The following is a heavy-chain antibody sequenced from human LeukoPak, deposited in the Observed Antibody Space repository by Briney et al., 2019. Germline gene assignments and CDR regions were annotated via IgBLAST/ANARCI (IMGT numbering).Heavy chain of an antibody. D-gene: IGHD4-11*01. Sequence: GRSLRLSCAASGFTFDDYAMHWVRQAPVKGLEWVSGISWNSGSIGYADSVKGRFTISRDNAKNSLYLQMNSLRAEDTALYYCARTTVRDAFDIWGQGTMVTVSS. J-gene: IGHJ3*02. CDR1: GFTFDDYA. CDR3: ARTTVRDAFDI. CDR2: ISWNSGSI. V-gene: IGHV3-9*01.